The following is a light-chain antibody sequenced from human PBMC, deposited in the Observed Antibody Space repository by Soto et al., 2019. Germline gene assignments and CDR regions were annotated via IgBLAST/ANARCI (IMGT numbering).Light chain of an antibody. CDR2: GAS. CDR3: QQYNNWWT. J-gene: IGKJ1*01. V-gene: IGKV3-15*01. Sequence: EIVMTQSPATLSVSPGERATLSCRASQSVSNNLAWYQKKPGQAPRLLIYGASTRATGIPARFSGSGSGTELILTISSLQSEDFAFYYCQQYNNWWTFGQGTRVDIK. CDR1: QSVSNN.